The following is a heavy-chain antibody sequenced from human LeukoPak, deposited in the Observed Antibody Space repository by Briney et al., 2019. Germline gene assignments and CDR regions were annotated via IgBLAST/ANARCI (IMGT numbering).Heavy chain of an antibody. V-gene: IGHV3-30*03. CDR1: AFTFSSYG. D-gene: IGHD4-17*01. CDR3: ALGDPLDY. J-gene: IGHJ4*02. Sequence: GGSLRLSCAASAFTFSSYGMHWVRQAPGKGLEWVAVISYDGSNKYYADSVKGRFTISRDNSKNTLYLQMNSLRAEDTAVYYCALGDPLDYWGQGTLVTVSS. CDR2: ISYDGSNK.